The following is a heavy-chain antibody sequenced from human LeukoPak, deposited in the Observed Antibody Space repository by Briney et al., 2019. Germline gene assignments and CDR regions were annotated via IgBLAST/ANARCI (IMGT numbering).Heavy chain of an antibody. V-gene: IGHV4-59*01. CDR1: GGSISSYY. J-gene: IGHJ6*02. D-gene: IGHD6-19*01. CDR3: ARGRLAVDYYYYGMDV. CDR2: IYYSGST. Sequence: SETLSLTCTVSGGSISSYYWSWIRQPPGKGLEWIGYIYYSGSTNYNPSLKSRVTISVDTSKNQFSLKLSSVTAADTAVYYCARGRLAVDYYYYGMDVWGQGTTVTVSS.